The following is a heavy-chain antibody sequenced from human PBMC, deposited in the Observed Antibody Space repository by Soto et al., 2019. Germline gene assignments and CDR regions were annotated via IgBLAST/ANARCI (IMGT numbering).Heavy chain of an antibody. CDR3: VRSKGGYSHGTPFDY. CDR1: GFTFDDYA. J-gene: IGHJ4*02. CDR2: ISWNSGNI. Sequence: EVQLEESGGALVQPGRSLRLCCAASGFTFDDYAMYWIRKVLGKGLEWVSSISWNSGNIGYADSVKGRFTTSRDNAENSLYLQMNSLRPEDTALYYCVRSKGGYSHGTPFDYWGQGTLVTVSS. V-gene: IGHV3-9*01. D-gene: IGHD5-18*01.